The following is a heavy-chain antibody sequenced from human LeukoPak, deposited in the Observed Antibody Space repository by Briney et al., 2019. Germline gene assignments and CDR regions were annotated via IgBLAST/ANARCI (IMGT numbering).Heavy chain of an antibody. CDR3: AKDRSGISDY. CDR1: GFASSSYG. V-gene: IGHV3-33*06. CDR2: IWYDGSNK. J-gene: IGHJ4*02. D-gene: IGHD3-10*01. Sequence: GRSLRLSCAASGFASSSYGMHWFRQAPDRGLEWLAVIWYDGSNKYYADSVKGRFTISRDNSKNTLYLQMNSLRAEDTAVYYCAKDRSGISDYWGQGTLVTVSS.